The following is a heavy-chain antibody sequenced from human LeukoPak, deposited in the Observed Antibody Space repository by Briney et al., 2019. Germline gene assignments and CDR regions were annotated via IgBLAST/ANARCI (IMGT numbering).Heavy chain of an antibody. V-gene: IGHV3-73*01. J-gene: IGHJ6*03. D-gene: IGHD2-2*01. CDR2: VRSKANSYAT. CDR1: GFTFSGSA. CDR3: TRSLGYCSSTSCYYYYYMDV. Sequence: GGSLRLSCAASGFTFSGSAMHWVRQASGKGLEWVGRVRSKANSYATAYAASVKSRFTISRDDSKNTAYLQMNSLKTEDTAVYYCTRSLGYCSSTSCYYYYYMDVWGKGTTVTVSS.